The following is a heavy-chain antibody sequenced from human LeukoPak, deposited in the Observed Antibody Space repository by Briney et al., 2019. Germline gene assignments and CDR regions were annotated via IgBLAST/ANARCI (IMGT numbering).Heavy chain of an antibody. D-gene: IGHD4-17*01. J-gene: IGHJ4*02. CDR1: GFTFSSYW. CDR3: ARSGPVTTTAPIDY. CDR2: INSDGSST. V-gene: IGHV3-74*01. Sequence: GGSLRLSCAASGFTFSSYWMHWVRQAPGKGLVWVSRINSDGSSTSYADSVKGRFTISRDNAKNTLHLQMNSLRAEDTAVYYCARSGPVTTTAPIDYWGQGTLVTVSS.